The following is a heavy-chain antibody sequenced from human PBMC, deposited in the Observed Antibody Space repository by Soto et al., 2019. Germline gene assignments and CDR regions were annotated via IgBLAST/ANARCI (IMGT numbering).Heavy chain of an antibody. CDR1: GFTFSSYW. CDR2: INSDGSST. CDR3: AKGVRGVFPSYLAV. J-gene: IGHJ6*03. D-gene: IGHD3-10*01. V-gene: IGHV3-74*01. Sequence: GGSLRLSCAASGFTFSSYWMHWVRQAPGKGLVWASRINSDGSSTSYADSVKGRFTISRDNAKNTLYLQMNSLRAEDTAVYYWAKGVRGVFPSYLAVWGKGTTVPVPS.